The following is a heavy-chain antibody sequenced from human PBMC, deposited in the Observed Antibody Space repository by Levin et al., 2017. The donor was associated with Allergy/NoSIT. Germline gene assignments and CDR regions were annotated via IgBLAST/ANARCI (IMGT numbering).Heavy chain of an antibody. CDR3: ASDLYYNDVDWYFDL. Sequence: GGSLRLSCAASGFTLNTYWMSWVRQAPGKGLEWVANIKQDGSEKYYVDSVKGRFTISRDNAKNSLYLQMNSLRAEDTAVYYCASDLYYNDVDWYFDLWGRGTLVTVSS. D-gene: IGHD3-22*01. V-gene: IGHV3-7*01. J-gene: IGHJ2*01. CDR1: GFTLNTYW. CDR2: IKQDGSEK.